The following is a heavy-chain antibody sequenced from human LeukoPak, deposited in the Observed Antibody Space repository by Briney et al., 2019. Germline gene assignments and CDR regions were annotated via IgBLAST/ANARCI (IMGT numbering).Heavy chain of an antibody. CDR2: ISSSGNIK. V-gene: IGHV3-48*03. Sequence: PGGSLRLSCVASGFTFSDYEINWVRQAPGKGLEGISYISSSGNIKYYADSVKGRFTISRDNAKNSLYLQMSSLRAVDTATYYCARPDQWGQGTVVTVSS. J-gene: IGHJ4*02. CDR3: ARPDQ. CDR1: GFTFSDYE. D-gene: IGHD1-14*01.